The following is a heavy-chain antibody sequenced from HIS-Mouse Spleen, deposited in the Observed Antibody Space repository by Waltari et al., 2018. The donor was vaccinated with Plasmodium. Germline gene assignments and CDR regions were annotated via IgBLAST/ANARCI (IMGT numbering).Heavy chain of an antibody. V-gene: IGHV2-70*15. Sequence: QVTLRESGPALVKSTQTLTLTCTFSGFSLSTSGMCVTWIRQPPGKALEWLARIDWDDDKYYSTSLKTRLTISKDTSKNQVVLTMTNMDPVDTATYYCARTTYSSSSAKYYYYGMDVWGQGTTVTVSS. CDR2: IDWDDDK. J-gene: IGHJ6*02. D-gene: IGHD6-6*01. CDR3: ARTTYSSSSAKYYYYGMDV. CDR1: GFSLSTSGMC.